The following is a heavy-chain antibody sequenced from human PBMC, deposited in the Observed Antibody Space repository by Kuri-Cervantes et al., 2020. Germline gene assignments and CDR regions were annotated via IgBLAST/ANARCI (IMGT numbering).Heavy chain of an antibody. CDR1: GGSFSGYY. V-gene: IGHV4-34*01. J-gene: IGHJ6*02. CDR3: ARGPYCSGGSCYGPGDYCYGMDV. Sequence: SETLSLTCAVYGGSFSGYYWSWIRQPPGKGLEWIGEINHSGSTNYNPSLKSRVTISVDTSKNQFSLKLSSVTAADTAVYYCARGPYCSGGSCYGPGDYCYGMDVWGQGTTVTVSS. CDR2: INHSGST. D-gene: IGHD2-15*01.